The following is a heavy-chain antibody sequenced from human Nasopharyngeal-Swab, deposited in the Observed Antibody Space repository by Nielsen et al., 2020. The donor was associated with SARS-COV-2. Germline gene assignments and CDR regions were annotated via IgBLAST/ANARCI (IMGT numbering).Heavy chain of an antibody. V-gene: IGHV3-11*06. CDR3: ARYSSGWNFDY. D-gene: IGHD6-19*01. Sequence: GESLKISCAASGFTFSDYYMSWIRQAPGKGLEWVSYISSSSSDTNYADSVEGRFIISRDNAKNSLYLQMNSLRAEDTAVYYCARYSSGWNFDYWGQGILVTVSS. J-gene: IGHJ4*02. CDR2: ISSSSSDT. CDR1: GFTFSDYY.